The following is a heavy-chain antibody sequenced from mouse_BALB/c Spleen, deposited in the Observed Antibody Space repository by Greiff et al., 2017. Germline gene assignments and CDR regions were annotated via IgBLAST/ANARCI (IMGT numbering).Heavy chain of an antibody. V-gene: IGHV5-2*01. Sequence: EVKVIESGGGLVQPGESLKLSCESTEYEFPSHDMSWVRQTPEKRLELVAAINSDGGSTYYPDTMERRFIISRDNTKKTLYLQMSSLRSEDTALYDCARHYYGSSFAYWGQGTLVTVSA. CDR1: EYEFPSHD. J-gene: IGHJ3*01. CDR3: ARHYYGSSFAY. CDR2: INSDGGST. D-gene: IGHD1-1*01.